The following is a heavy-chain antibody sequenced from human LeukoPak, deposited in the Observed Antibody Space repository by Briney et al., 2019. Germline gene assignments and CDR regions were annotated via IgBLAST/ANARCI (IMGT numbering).Heavy chain of an antibody. D-gene: IGHD6-13*01. CDR1: GGSISIYY. J-gene: IGHJ4*02. CDR3: ARFSSIAAAFDY. CDR2: IYTSGST. Sequence: PSEPLSLTCTVSGGSISIYYWSWIRQPAGKGLEWIGRIYTSGSTNYNPSLKSRVTMSVDTSKNQFSLRLSSVTAADTAVYYCARFSSIAAAFDYWGQGTLVTVSS. V-gene: IGHV4-4*07.